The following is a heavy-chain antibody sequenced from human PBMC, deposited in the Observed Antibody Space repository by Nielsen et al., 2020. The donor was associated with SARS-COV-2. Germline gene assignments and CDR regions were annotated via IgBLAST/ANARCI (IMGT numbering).Heavy chain of an antibody. CDR3: AKDYYYDSSGYAFDI. V-gene: IGHV3-9*01. CDR1: GFTFDDYA. CDR2: ISWNGGSI. D-gene: IGHD3-22*01. Sequence: GGSLRLSCAASGFTFDDYAMHWVRQAPGKGLEWVSGISWNGGSIGYADSVKGRFTISRDNAKNSLYLQMNSLRAEDTALYYCAKDYYYDSSGYAFDIWGQGTMVTVSS. J-gene: IGHJ3*02.